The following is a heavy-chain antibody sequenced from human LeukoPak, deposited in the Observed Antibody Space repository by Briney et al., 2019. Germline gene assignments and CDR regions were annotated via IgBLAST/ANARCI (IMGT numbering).Heavy chain of an antibody. CDR3: AKRGNPAVGHHYLDV. V-gene: IGHV3-23*01. J-gene: IGHJ6*03. CDR2: ITLSGGST. CDR1: GFTFSRYD. Sequence: PGGSLRLSCAASGFTFSRYDMSWVRQAPGKGLEWVSSITLSGGSTFYADSVKGRFTISRDNSKSTLYLQMNSLGAEDTAVYYCAKRGNPAVGHHYLDVWGEGTTVSVSS. D-gene: IGHD2-2*01.